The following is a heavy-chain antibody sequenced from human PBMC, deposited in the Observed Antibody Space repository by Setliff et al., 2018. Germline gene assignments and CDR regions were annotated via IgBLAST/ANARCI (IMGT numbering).Heavy chain of an antibody. CDR1: GYTFNSYG. CDR3: ARGTDYHGSGSYWAKDV. V-gene: IGHV1-18*01. D-gene: IGHD3-10*01. J-gene: IGHJ6*04. Sequence: ASVKVSCKASGYTFNSYGITWVRQAPGQGLEWMGWISCYDGNTRYARKIQGRATMTTDTSTTTAYMELRSLTSDDTAVYYCARGTDYHGSGSYWAKDVWGKGTTVTVSS. CDR2: ISCYDGNT.